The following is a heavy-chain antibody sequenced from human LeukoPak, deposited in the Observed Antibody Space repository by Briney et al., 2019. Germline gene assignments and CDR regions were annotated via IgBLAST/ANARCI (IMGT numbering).Heavy chain of an antibody. CDR2: ISGSDNSA. Sequence: QAGGSLRLSCAASGFTSSRHAMSWVRQAPGKGLEWVSGISGSDNSAKYAESVKGRFTISRDNAKNSLYLQMNSLRAEDTALYYCAREEFDYWGQGTLVTVSS. V-gene: IGHV3-23*01. CDR1: GFTSSRHA. J-gene: IGHJ4*02. CDR3: AREEFDY.